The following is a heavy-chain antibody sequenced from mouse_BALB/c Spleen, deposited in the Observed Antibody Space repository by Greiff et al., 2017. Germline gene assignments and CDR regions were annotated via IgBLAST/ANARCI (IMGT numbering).Heavy chain of an antibody. Sequence: EVMLVESGGGLVKPGGSLKLSCAASGFAFSSYDMSWVRQTPEKRLEWVAYISSGGGSTYYPDTVKGRFTISRDNAKNTLYLQMSSLKSEDTAMYYCARPTTGRENYWGQGTSVTVSS. CDR3: ARPTTGRENY. D-gene: IGHD1-1*01. V-gene: IGHV5-12-1*01. CDR1: GFAFSSYD. CDR2: ISSGGGST. J-gene: IGHJ4*01.